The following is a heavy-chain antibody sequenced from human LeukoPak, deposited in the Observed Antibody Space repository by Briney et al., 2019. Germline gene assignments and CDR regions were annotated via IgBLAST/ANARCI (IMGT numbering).Heavy chain of an antibody. Sequence: PGGSLRLSCAASGFTFSSYAMHWVRQAPGKGLEYVSAISSNGGSTYYANSVKGRFTISRDNSKNTLYLQMGSLRAEDMAVYYCAKDYLVPGYYGSGSFDYWGQGTLVTVSS. J-gene: IGHJ4*02. CDR1: GFTFSSYA. CDR2: ISSNGGST. D-gene: IGHD3-10*01. V-gene: IGHV3-64*01. CDR3: AKDYLVPGYYGSGSFDY.